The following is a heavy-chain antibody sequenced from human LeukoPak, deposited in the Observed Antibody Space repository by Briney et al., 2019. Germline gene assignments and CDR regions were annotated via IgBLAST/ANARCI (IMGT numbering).Heavy chain of an antibody. Sequence: GRSLRLSCAASGFTFSSYGMHWVRQAPGKGLEWVAVISYDGSNKYYADSVKGRFTISRDNSKNTLYLQMNSLRVEDTAVYYCAKGDTAMDDWYFDLWGRGTLVTVSS. CDR2: ISYDGSNK. D-gene: IGHD5-18*01. CDR1: GFTFSSYG. CDR3: AKGDTAMDDWYFDL. J-gene: IGHJ2*01. V-gene: IGHV3-30*18.